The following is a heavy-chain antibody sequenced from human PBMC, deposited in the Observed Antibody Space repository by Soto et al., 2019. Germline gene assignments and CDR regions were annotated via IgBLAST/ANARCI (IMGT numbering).Heavy chain of an antibody. CDR2: IYPDDSDV. V-gene: IGHV5-51*01. CDR1: QDIFTSNW. J-gene: IGHJ4*02. CDR3: ARHGVSFGPFDY. Sequence: GESLKISCQGSQDIFTSNWIGWLRQMPGKGLEWMGVIYPDDSDVKYNPSFQGQVTISVDKSISTAYLQWSRLRDSDTAMYFCARHGVSFGPFDYWGQGTPVTVS. D-gene: IGHD3-3*01.